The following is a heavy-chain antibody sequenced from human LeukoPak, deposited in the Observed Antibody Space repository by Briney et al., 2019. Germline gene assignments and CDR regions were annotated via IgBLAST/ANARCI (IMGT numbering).Heavy chain of an antibody. Sequence: GGSLRLSCAASGFTFSGYTMNWVRQAPGKGLECVSYISSSSTSIYYADPVKGRFTISRDNAKNSLWLQMNSLRAEDTAVYYCARDRWTAMKDWGPGTLVTVSS. V-gene: IGHV3-48*01. CDR2: ISSSSTSI. D-gene: IGHD5-18*01. CDR1: GFTFSGYT. CDR3: ARDRWTAMKD. J-gene: IGHJ4*02.